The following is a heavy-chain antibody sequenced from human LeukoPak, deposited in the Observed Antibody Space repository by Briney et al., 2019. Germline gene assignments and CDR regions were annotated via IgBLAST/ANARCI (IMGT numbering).Heavy chain of an antibody. Sequence: GGSLRLSCAASGFIFSDYLMNWVRPAPGKGLEWVSGIGGSVGSAYADSVKGRFTISRDDSKKTLFLQMNSLRAEDTAFYYCAKSYTSGSYVVDYWGQGTLVTVSS. CDR2: IGGSVGSA. CDR3: AKSYTSGSYVVDY. D-gene: IGHD6-25*01. J-gene: IGHJ4*02. CDR1: GFIFSDYL. V-gene: IGHV3-23*01.